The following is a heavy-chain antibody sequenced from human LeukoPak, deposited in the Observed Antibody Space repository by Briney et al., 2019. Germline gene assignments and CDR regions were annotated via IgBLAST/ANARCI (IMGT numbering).Heavy chain of an antibody. J-gene: IGHJ4*02. Sequence: PSETLSLTCTVSGGSISSYYWSWIRQPPGKGLEWIAYMYYSGSTNYNPSLKSRVTISVDTSKNQFSLKLSSVTAADTAVYYCARDDGYNFWYFDYWGQGTLVSFSS. V-gene: IGHV4-59*01. D-gene: IGHD5-24*01. CDR2: MYYSGST. CDR1: GGSISSYY. CDR3: ARDDGYNFWYFDY.